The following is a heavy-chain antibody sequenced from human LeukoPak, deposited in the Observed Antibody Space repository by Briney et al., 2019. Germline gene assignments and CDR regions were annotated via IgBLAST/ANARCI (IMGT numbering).Heavy chain of an antibody. CDR3: ARDQLEQRCSGGSCRDYYGMDV. D-gene: IGHD2-15*01. Sequence: SQTLSLTCAVSGGSISSGGYSWSWIRQPPGKGLEWIGYIYHGGSTYYNPSLKSRVTISVDRSKNQFSLKLSSVTAADTAVYYCARDQLEQRCSGGSCRDYYGMDVWGQGTTVTVSS. J-gene: IGHJ6*02. CDR2: IYHGGST. CDR1: GGSISSGGYS. V-gene: IGHV4-30-2*01.